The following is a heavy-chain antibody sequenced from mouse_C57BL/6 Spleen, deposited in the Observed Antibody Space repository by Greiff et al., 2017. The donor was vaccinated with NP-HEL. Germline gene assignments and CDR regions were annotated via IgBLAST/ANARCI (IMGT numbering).Heavy chain of an antibody. CDR2: IDPSDSYT. D-gene: IGHD1-1*01. CDR1: GYTFTSYW. CDR3: ASFIVGY. Sequence: QVQLQQSGAELVKPGASVKLSCKASGYTFTSYWMQWVKQRPGQGLEWIGEIDPSDSYTNYNQKFKGKATLTVDTSSSTAYMQLSSLTSEDSAVYYCASFIVGYWGQGTTLTVSS. V-gene: IGHV1-50*01. J-gene: IGHJ2*01.